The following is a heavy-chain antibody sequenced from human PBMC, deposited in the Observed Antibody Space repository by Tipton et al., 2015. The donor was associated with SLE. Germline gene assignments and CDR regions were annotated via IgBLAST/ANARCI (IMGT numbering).Heavy chain of an antibody. CDR3: ARDQLDYYGSGRVDY. J-gene: IGHJ4*02. CDR1: GGSFSGYY. Sequence: TLSLTCAVYGGSFSGYYWSWIRQPPGKGLEWIGEINHSGSTNYNPSLKSRVTISVDTSKNQFSLKLSSVTAADTAVYYCARDQLDYYGSGRVDYWGQGTLVTVSS. D-gene: IGHD3-10*01. V-gene: IGHV4-34*01. CDR2: INHSGST.